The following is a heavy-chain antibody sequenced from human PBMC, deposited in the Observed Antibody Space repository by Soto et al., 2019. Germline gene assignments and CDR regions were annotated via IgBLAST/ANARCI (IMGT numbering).Heavy chain of an antibody. CDR3: ARGGSSGYYYRRPFDY. CDR1: GGSFSGYY. CDR2: INHSGST. Sequence: PSETLSLTCAVYGGSFSGYYWSWIRQPPGKGLEWIGEINHSGSTNYNPSLKSRVTISVDTSKNQFSLKLSSVTAADTAMYYCARGGSSGYYYRRPFDYWGQGTLVTVSS. D-gene: IGHD3-22*01. V-gene: IGHV4-34*01. J-gene: IGHJ4*02.